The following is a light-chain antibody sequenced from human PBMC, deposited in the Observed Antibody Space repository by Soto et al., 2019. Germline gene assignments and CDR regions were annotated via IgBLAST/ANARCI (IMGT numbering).Light chain of an antibody. Sequence: EIVLTQSPGTLSLSPGERATLSCRVSQSVSSSYLAWYQQKPGQAPRLLIYGASSRATGIPDRFSGSGSGTDFTLTISRLEPEDFAVYYCQQYGRTFGQGTKLEIK. J-gene: IGKJ2*01. V-gene: IGKV3-20*01. CDR3: QQYGRT. CDR1: QSVSSSY. CDR2: GAS.